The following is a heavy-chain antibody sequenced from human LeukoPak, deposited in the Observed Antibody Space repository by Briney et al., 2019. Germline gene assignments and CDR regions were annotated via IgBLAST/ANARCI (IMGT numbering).Heavy chain of an antibody. V-gene: IGHV3-7*01. J-gene: IGHJ6*02. CDR1: GFTFSSYW. D-gene: IGHD6-13*01. CDR3: ARDGTAAGLDYYYGMDV. Sequence: GGSLRLSCAASGFTFSSYWMSWVRQAPGKGQEWVANIKQDGSEKYYVDSVKGRFTISRDNAKNSLYLQMNSLRAEDTAVYYCARDGTAAGLDYYYGMDVWGQGTTVTVSS. CDR2: IKQDGSEK.